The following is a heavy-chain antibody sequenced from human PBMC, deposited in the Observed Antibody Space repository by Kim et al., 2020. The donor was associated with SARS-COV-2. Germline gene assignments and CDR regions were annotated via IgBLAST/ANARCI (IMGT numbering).Heavy chain of an antibody. V-gene: IGHV4-39*07. CDR1: GGSISSSSYY. Sequence: SETLSLTCTVSGGSISSSSYYWGWIRQPPGKGLEWIGSIYYSGSTYYNPSLKSRVTISVDTSKNQFSLKLSSVTAADTAVYYCARSSIVVVPAATIFPYYYYGMDVWGQGTTVTVSS. D-gene: IGHD2-2*01. J-gene: IGHJ6*02. CDR3: ARSSIVVVPAATIFPYYYYGMDV. CDR2: IYYSGST.